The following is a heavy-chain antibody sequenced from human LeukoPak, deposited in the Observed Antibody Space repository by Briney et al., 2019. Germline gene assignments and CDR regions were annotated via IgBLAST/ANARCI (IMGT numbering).Heavy chain of an antibody. V-gene: IGHV3-48*03. CDR3: ARDARAVAGYFDY. CDR2: ISSSGSTI. Sequence: GGSLRLSCAAYGFTFRSYEMNWVRQAPGKGLERVSYISSSGSTIYYADSVKGRFTISRDNAKNSLYLQMNSLRAEDTAVYYCARDARAVAGYFDYWGQGTLVTVSS. D-gene: IGHD6-19*01. CDR1: GFTFRSYE. J-gene: IGHJ4*02.